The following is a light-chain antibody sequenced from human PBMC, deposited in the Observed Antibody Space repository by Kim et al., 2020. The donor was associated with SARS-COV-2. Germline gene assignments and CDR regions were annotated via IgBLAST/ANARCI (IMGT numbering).Light chain of an antibody. CDR1: RDISAW. CDR3: QQAFRYPLT. J-gene: IGKJ4*01. Sequence: DIQMTQSPSSVSASVGDRVTITCRASRDISAWITWYQQKPGEAPRLLIYATSTLQSGVPLRFGGSRSGTDFTLTISSLQPEDFATYYCQQAFRYPLTFGGGTKVDIK. CDR2: ATS. V-gene: IGKV1-12*01.